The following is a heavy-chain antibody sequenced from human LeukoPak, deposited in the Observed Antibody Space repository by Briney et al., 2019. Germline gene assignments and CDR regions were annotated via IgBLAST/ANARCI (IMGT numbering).Heavy chain of an antibody. D-gene: IGHD3-9*01. CDR2: IYYTGST. CDR3: ARHLGMTGTFDY. J-gene: IGHJ4*02. CDR1: GGSISYYY. V-gene: IGHV4-59*08. Sequence: PSETLPLTCTVSGGSISYYYWSWIRQPPGKGLEWIGYIYYTGSTKYNPSLKSRVTISLDTSKNQFSLQLTSVTAADTAVYFCARHLGMTGTFDYWGQGALVTVSS.